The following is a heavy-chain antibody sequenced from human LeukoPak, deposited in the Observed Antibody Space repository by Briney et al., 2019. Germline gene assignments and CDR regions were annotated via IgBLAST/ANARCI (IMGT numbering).Heavy chain of an antibody. Sequence: GGSLRLSCVASEVSFTAYHMGWIRQAPGKGLEWLAYISASGNTKLYADSVKGRFTVSRDNAKNSLFLQISSLRAEDTAVYYCARDQGCSDGSCYSEVWGQGTLVTVSS. V-gene: IGHV3-11*04. CDR2: ISASGNTK. CDR3: ARDQGCSDGSCYSEV. D-gene: IGHD2-15*01. J-gene: IGHJ4*02. CDR1: EVSFTAYH.